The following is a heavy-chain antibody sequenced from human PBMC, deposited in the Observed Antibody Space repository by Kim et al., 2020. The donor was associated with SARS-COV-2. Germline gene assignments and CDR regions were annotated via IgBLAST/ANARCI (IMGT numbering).Heavy chain of an antibody. CDR2: INEDGSEK. V-gene: IGHV3-7*01. Sequence: GGSLRLSCAVSGFNFGSYWMSWVRQVPGKGLEWVGHINEDGSEKNFLDSAKGRFIISRDNSKNSLYLQMNSLRAEDTAVYYCARENCYGTGSCFDYWGQGTLVTVSS. J-gene: IGHJ4*02. CDR1: GFNFGSYW. D-gene: IGHD3-10*01. CDR3: ARENCYGTGSCFDY.